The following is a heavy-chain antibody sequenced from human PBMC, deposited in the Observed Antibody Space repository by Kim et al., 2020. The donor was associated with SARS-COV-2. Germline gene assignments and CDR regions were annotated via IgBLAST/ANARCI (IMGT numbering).Heavy chain of an antibody. Sequence: GGSLRLSCAASGFTFSSYWMSWVRQAPGKGLEWVANIKQDGSEKYYVDSVKGRFTISRDNAKNSLYLQMNSLRAEDTAVYYCARVKAWNHYYYYGMDVWGQGTTVTVSS. CDR3: ARVKAWNHYYYYGMDV. CDR1: GFTFSSYW. V-gene: IGHV3-7*03. J-gene: IGHJ6*02. D-gene: IGHD1-1*01. CDR2: IKQDGSEK.